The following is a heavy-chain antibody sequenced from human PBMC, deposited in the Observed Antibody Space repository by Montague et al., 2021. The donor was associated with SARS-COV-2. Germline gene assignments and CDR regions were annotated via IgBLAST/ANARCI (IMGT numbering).Heavy chain of an antibody. V-gene: IGHV4-59*01. Sequence: SETLSLTCTVSGGSISSYYWGWIRQPPGKGLEWIGYIYYSGSTNYNPSLKSRVTISVDTSKNQFSLKLSSVTAADTAVYYCVRVFPRWLQFDPYFDYWGQGTLVTVSS. CDR1: GGSISSYY. D-gene: IGHD5-24*01. CDR2: IYYSGST. CDR3: VRVFPRWLQFDPYFDY. J-gene: IGHJ4*02.